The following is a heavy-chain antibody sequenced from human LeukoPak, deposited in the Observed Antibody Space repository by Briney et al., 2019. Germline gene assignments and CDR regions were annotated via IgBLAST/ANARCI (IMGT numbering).Heavy chain of an antibody. D-gene: IGHD3-3*01. CDR3: ARPPYYDFWNGYYPDY. Sequence: GESLQIPCKGSGYSFTKFWIGWVRQLPGKGLEWMGIIYPGDYDIRYSPSFQGQVTISVDKSINTAYLQWSSLKASDTAMYFCARPPYYDFWNGYYPDYWGQGTLATVSS. CDR1: GYSFTKFW. J-gene: IGHJ4*02. V-gene: IGHV5-51*01. CDR2: IYPGDYDI.